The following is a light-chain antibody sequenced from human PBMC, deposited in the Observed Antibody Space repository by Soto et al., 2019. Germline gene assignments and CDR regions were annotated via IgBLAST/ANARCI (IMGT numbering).Light chain of an antibody. J-gene: IGKJ1*01. CDR3: QQYGSSPRT. CDR2: GAS. V-gene: IGKV3-20*01. Sequence: EIVLTQSPGTLSLSPGERATLSCRASQTVSSTYFAWYQQQPGQAPRLLIYGASSRAIGIPDRFSGRGSGTYITLTISRLEPEDFAVYYCQQYGSSPRTFGQGTKVEIK. CDR1: QTVSSTY.